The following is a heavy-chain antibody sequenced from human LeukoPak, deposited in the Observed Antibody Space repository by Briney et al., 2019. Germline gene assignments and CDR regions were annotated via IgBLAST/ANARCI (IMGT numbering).Heavy chain of an antibody. CDR1: GGSISSYY. V-gene: IGHV4-59*12. CDR2: IYYSGST. J-gene: IGHJ5*02. D-gene: IGHD2-8*01. CDR3: ARETVYSNWLDP. Sequence: SETLSLTCTVFGGSISSYYWSWIRQPPGKGLEWIGYIYYSGSTYYNPSLKSRVTISVDTSKNQFSLKLSSVTAADTAVYYCARETVYSNWLDPWGQGTLVTVSS.